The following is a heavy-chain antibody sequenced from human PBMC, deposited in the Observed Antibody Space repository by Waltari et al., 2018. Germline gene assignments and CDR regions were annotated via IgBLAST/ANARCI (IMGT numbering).Heavy chain of an antibody. D-gene: IGHD6-6*01. V-gene: IGHV3-30*02. J-gene: IGHJ4*02. CDR1: AFTFSSND. Sequence: QGQLVESGGGVVQPGGSLRLSCTEPAFTFSSNDLHWVRQTPGKGLEWVAVIWFDGSNQFYADSVKGRFTISRDNSKNTAYLHMNSLRAEDTAIYYCAKGAYHVSSSNGDSWGQGTLVIVSS. CDR2: IWFDGSNQ. CDR3: AKGAYHVSSSNGDS.